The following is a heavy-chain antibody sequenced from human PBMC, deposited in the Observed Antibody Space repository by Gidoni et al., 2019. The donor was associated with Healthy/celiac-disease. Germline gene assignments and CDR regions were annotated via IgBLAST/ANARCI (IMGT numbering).Heavy chain of an antibody. D-gene: IGHD5-18*01. CDR3: ARGKGGYSYGYCWFDP. J-gene: IGHJ5*02. CDR2: INHSGST. CDR1: GGSFSGYY. Sequence: QVQLQQWGAGLLKPSETLSLTCAVSGGSFSGYYWSWIRQPPGKGLEWIGEINHSGSTNYNPSLKSRVTISVDTSKNQFSLKLSAVTAADTAVYYCARGKGGYSYGYCWFDPWGQGTLVTVSS. V-gene: IGHV4-34*01.